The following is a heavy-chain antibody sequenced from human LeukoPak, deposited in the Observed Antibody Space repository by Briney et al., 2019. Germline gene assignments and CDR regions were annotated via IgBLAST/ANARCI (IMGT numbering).Heavy chain of an antibody. CDR1: GYTFTSYD. Sequence: ASVKVSCKASGYTFTSYDINWVRQATGQGLEWMGWINPNSGGTNYAQKFQGWITMTRDTSISTAYMELSRLRSDDTAVYYCARGSEVNDAFDIWGQGTMVTVSS. CDR2: INPNSGGT. J-gene: IGHJ3*02. CDR3: ARGSEVNDAFDI. D-gene: IGHD3-10*01. V-gene: IGHV1-2*04.